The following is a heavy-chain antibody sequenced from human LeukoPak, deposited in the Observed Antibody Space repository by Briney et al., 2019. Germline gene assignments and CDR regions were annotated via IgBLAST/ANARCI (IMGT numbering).Heavy chain of an antibody. J-gene: IGHJ5*02. D-gene: IGHD3-10*01. Sequence: PSETLSLTCTVSGGSISSYYWSWIRQPPGKGLEWIGEINHSGSTNYNPSLKSRVTISVDTSKNQFSLKLSSVTAADTAVYYCARLLRFGELLHNWFDPWGQGTLVTVSS. V-gene: IGHV4-34*01. CDR3: ARLLRFGELLHNWFDP. CDR1: GGSISSYY. CDR2: INHSGST.